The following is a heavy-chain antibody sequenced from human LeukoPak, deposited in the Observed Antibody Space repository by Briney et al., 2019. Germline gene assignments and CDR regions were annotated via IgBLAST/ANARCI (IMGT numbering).Heavy chain of an antibody. V-gene: IGHV3-9*03. J-gene: IGHJ6*03. D-gene: IGHD5-18*01. CDR1: GFAFDDYA. Sequence: GGSLRLSCAASGFAFDDYAMHWFRQAPGKALEWFSGISWNSGSIGYADSVKGRFTISRDNAKNSLYLQMNSLRAEDMALYYCAKGYSYGIYYDYMDVWGKGTTVTVSS. CDR2: ISWNSGSI. CDR3: AKGYSYGIYYDYMDV.